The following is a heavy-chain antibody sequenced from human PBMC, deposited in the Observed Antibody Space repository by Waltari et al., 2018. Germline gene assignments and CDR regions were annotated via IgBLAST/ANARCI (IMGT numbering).Heavy chain of an antibody. CDR2: IIPILGTA. CDR1: GYSFTSYW. V-gene: IGHV1-69*06. Sequence: VQLVQSGAEVKKPGESLKISCKGYGYSFTSYWIGWVGQAPGQGLEWMGGIIPILGTANSAQNFQGRVTITADKSTSTAYMELSSLRSEDTAVYYCASHPGDIAAAASDYWGQGTLVTVSS. J-gene: IGHJ4*02. CDR3: ASHPGDIAAAASDY. D-gene: IGHD6-13*01.